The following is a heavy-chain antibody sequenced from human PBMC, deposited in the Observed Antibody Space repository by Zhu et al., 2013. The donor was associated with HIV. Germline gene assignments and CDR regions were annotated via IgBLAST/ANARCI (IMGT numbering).Heavy chain of an antibody. CDR3: ARDPGIAAAGTYYYGMDV. Sequence: QVQLVQSGAEVKKPGASVKVSCKASGYTFTSYYMHWVRQAPGQGLEWMGIINPSGGSTSYAQKFQGRVTMTRDTSTSTVYMELSSLRSEDTAVYYCARDPGIAAAGTYYYGMDVWGQGTTVTVSS. V-gene: IGHV1-46*03. CDR1: GYTFTSYY. D-gene: IGHD6-13*01. J-gene: IGHJ6*02. CDR2: INPSGGST.